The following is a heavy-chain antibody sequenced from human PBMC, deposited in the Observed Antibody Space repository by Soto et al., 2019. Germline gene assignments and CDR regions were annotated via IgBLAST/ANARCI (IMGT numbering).Heavy chain of an antibody. Sequence: PVKVSCKASGGTFSSYAISWVRQAPGQGLEWMGGIIPIFGTANYAQKFQGRVTITADESTSTAYMELSSLRSEDTAVYYCAREYGSSWYSGYYYGMDVWGQGTTVTVSS. V-gene: IGHV1-69*13. CDR1: GGTFSSYA. J-gene: IGHJ6*02. CDR2: IIPIFGTA. CDR3: AREYGSSWYSGYYYGMDV. D-gene: IGHD6-13*01.